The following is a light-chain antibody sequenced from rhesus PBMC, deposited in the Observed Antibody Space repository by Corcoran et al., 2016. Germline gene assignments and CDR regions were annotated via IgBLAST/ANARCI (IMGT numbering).Light chain of an antibody. CDR1: QNINIW. V-gene: IGKV1-22*01. J-gene: IGKJ3*01. CDR2: KAA. CDR3: QQYDSRPFT. Sequence: DIQMTQSPPSLSASVGDTVTITCRASQNINIWLAWYQQKPGKAPKLLFQKAASLQSGVPSRFSGSGAWTDFTLTISSLESEDFATYYCQQYDSRPFTFGPGTKLDIK.